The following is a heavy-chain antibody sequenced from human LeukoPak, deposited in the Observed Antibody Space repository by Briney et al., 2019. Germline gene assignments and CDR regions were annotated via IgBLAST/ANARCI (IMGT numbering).Heavy chain of an antibody. CDR1: GFTFSSYA. D-gene: IGHD5-12*01. Sequence: GGSLRLSCAASGFTFSSYAMSWVRQAPGKGLEWVSVISCSGGRTYYADSVKGRFTIYRDNSKNTLYVQMNSLRAEDTAVYYCAKDLLAATIDYYFDYWGQGTLVTVSS. CDR2: ISCSGGRT. V-gene: IGHV3-23*01. CDR3: AKDLLAATIDYYFDY. J-gene: IGHJ4*02.